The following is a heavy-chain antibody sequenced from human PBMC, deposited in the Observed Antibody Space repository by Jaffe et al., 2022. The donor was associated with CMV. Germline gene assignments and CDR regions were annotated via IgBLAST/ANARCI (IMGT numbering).Heavy chain of an antibody. CDR3: ARHFDY. Sequence: QVQLQESGPGLVKPSETLSLTCTVSGGSISSYYWSWIRQPPGKGLEWIGYIYYSGSTNYNPSLKSRVTISVDTSKNQFSLKLSSVTAADTAVYYCARHFDYWGQGTLVTVSS. CDR2: IYYSGST. V-gene: IGHV4-59*08. CDR1: GGSISSYY. J-gene: IGHJ4*02.